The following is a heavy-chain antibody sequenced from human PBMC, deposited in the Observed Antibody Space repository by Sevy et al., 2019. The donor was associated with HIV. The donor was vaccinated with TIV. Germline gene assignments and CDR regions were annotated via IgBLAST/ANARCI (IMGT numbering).Heavy chain of an antibody. D-gene: IGHD3-22*01. CDR2: IKENGSDK. J-gene: IGHJ3*02. Sequence: GGSLRLSCAASGFTLSSFWMTWVRQAPGKGLEWVANIKENGSDKNYLDSVKGRFTISRDNAKNSLYLQMNSLRAEDTAVYYCARDRNHYVRSVYYDAFDSWGQGTMVTVSS. CDR1: GFTLSSFW. V-gene: IGHV3-7*03. CDR3: ARDRNHYVRSVYYDAFDS.